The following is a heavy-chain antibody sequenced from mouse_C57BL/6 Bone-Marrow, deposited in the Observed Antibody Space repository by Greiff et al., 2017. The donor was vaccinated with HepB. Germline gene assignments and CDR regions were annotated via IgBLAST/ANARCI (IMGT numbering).Heavy chain of an antibody. CDR3: ARNSITTVVATGGVWDY. Sequence: VKVVESGAELMKPGASVKLSCKATGYTFTGYWIEWVKQRPGHGLEWIGEILPGSGSTNYNEKFKGKATFTADTSSNTAYMQLSSLTTEDSAIYYCARNSITTVVATGGVWDYWGQGTSVTVSS. D-gene: IGHD1-1*01. J-gene: IGHJ4*01. CDR2: ILPGSGST. CDR1: GYTFTGYW. V-gene: IGHV1-9*01.